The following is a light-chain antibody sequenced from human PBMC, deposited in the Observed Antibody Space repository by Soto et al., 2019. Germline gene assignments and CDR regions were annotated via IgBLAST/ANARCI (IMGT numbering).Light chain of an antibody. J-gene: IGKJ5*01. CDR2: DVS. Sequence: EVVLTQSPATLSLSPGEGATLSCRASQSVTVYLAWYQVKSGQAPRLLIYDVSKRATGIPARFSGSGSGTDFNLNIASLEPEDSAVYYCQQRSNWPPTFGQGTRLEI. CDR3: QQRSNWPPT. V-gene: IGKV3-11*01. CDR1: QSVTVY.